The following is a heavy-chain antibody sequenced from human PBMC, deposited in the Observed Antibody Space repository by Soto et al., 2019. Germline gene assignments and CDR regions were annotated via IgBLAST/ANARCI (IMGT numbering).Heavy chain of an antibody. Sequence: QVQLVQSGAEVKKPGASVKVSCKASGYTFTNFGISWVRQAPGQGLEWMGWISAYNGNTNYAQKFQGRVTMTTDTSTSTDYLELRSLRSDDTAVYYWARGETPLDNWGQGPLVTVSS. CDR3: ARGETPLDN. V-gene: IGHV1-18*01. D-gene: IGHD1-26*01. CDR1: GYTFTNFG. J-gene: IGHJ4*02. CDR2: ISAYNGNT.